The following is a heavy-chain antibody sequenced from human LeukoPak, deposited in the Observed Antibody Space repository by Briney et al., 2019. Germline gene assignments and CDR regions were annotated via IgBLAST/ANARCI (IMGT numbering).Heavy chain of an antibody. CDR1: GVSFSGYY. CDR2: INHSGST. V-gene: IGHV4-34*01. CDR3: ARRRIFDY. J-gene: IGHJ4*02. Sequence: KSSETLSLTCAVYGVSFSGYYWSWIRQPPGKGLEWIGEINHSGSTNYNPSLKSRVTISVDTSKNQFSLKLSSVTAADTAVYYCARRRIFDYWGQGTLVTVSS.